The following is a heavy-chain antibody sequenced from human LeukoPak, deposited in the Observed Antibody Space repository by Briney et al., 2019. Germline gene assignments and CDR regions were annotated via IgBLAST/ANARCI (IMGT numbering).Heavy chain of an antibody. Sequence: GGSLRLSCAASGFTFSSYSINWVRQAPGKGLEWVSSISSSSSYIYYADSVKGRFTISRDNAKNPLYLQINSLRAEDTAVYCCARVTAVAGSSGWVDYWGQGTLVTVSS. CDR1: GFTFSSYS. D-gene: IGHD6-19*01. V-gene: IGHV3-21*01. J-gene: IGHJ4*02. CDR2: ISSSSSYI. CDR3: ARVTAVAGSSGWVDY.